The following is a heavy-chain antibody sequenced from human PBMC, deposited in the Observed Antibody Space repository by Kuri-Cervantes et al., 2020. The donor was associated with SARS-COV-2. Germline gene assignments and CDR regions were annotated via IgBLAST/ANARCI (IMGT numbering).Heavy chain of an antibody. D-gene: IGHD5-12*01. V-gene: IGHV4-38-2*02. Sequence: SDTLSLTCTVSGYSISSGYYWGWIRQPPGKGLEWIGSIYDSGRTYYNPSLKSRVTISVDTSKNQYSLKLSSVTAADTAVYYCGRVGVATGGFWFDPWGQGTLVTVSS. CDR1: GYSISSGYY. CDR2: IYDSGRT. J-gene: IGHJ5*02. CDR3: GRVGVATGGFWFDP.